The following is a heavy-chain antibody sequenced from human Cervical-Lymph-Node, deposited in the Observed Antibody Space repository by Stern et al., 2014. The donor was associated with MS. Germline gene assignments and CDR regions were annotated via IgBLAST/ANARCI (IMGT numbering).Heavy chain of an antibody. J-gene: IGHJ4*02. Sequence: VQLVESGPGLVKPSQTLPLTCTVSGGSINSGGYYWSWIRQYPGKGLEWIGYIYYTGSAYYDPSLKSRLSMSIDTSKNQFSLNLNSVTAADTAVYYCARGARYSDSSGYYFYFDYWGQGTLVTVYS. D-gene: IGHD3-22*01. CDR3: ARGARYSDSSGYYFYFDY. CDR1: GGSINSGGYY. V-gene: IGHV4-31*03. CDR2: IYYTGSA.